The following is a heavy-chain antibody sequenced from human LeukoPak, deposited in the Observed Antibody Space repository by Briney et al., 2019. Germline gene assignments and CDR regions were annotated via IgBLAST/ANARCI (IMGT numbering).Heavy chain of an antibody. CDR2: ISYDGSNK. J-gene: IGHJ4*02. D-gene: IGHD1-26*01. CDR1: GFTFSSYG. CDR3: AKDQRFSGSYYFSSAVNMDFDY. Sequence: GGSLRLSCAASGFTFSSYGMYWVRQAPGKGLEWVAVISYDGSNKYYADSVKGRFTISRDNSKNTLYLQMNSLRAEDTAVYYCAKDQRFSGSYYFSSAVNMDFDYWGQGTLVTVSS. V-gene: IGHV3-30*18.